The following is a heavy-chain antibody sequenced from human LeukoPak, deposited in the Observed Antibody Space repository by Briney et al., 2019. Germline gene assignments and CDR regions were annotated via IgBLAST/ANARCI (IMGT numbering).Heavy chain of an antibody. D-gene: IGHD6-19*01. CDR2: INHSGST. Sequence: SETLSLTCAVYGGSFSGYYWSWIRQPPGKGLEWIGEINHSGSTNYNPSLKSRVTIPVDTSKNQFSLKLSSVTAAGTAVYYCARASSGWYGGSFDLDYWGQGTLVTVSS. V-gene: IGHV4-34*01. CDR3: ARASSGWYGGSFDLDY. CDR1: GGSFSGYY. J-gene: IGHJ4*02.